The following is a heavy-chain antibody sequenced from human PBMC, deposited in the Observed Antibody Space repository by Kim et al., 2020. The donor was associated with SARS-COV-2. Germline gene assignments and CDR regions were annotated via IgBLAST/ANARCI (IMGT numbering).Heavy chain of an antibody. J-gene: IGHJ3*02. D-gene: IGHD4-17*01. CDR3: ARGTYGGNSIAFDI. V-gene: IGHV4-34*01. Sequence: NPSLKSRVTISVDTSKNQFSLKLSSVTAADTAVYYCARGTYGGNSIAFDIWGQGTMVTVSS.